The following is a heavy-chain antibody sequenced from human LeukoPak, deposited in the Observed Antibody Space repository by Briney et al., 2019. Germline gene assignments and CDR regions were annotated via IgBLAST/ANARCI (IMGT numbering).Heavy chain of an antibody. Sequence: GASVKVSCKASGYSFTNYYIHWVRQAPGQGLEWMGIINPSGGSTSYAQKFQGRVTMTRDTSTSTVYMELSSLRSEDTAVCYCARGGGRWNDGIHAFDIWGQGTMVTVSS. J-gene: IGHJ3*02. D-gene: IGHD1-1*01. CDR3: ARGGGRWNDGIHAFDI. CDR2: INPSGGST. V-gene: IGHV1-46*01. CDR1: GYSFTNYY.